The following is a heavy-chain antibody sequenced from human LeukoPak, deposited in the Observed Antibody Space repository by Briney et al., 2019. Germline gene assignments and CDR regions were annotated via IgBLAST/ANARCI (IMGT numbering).Heavy chain of an antibody. D-gene: IGHD2-2*01. Sequence: GASVKVSCKASGGTFSSYAIRWVRQAPGQGLEWMGRIIPIRGITNYAQKFQGRVTITADKSTSTAYMELSSLRSEDTAVYYCARDLTYGVVPAAANAYYYYGMDVWGQGTTVTVSS. CDR3: ARDLTYGVVPAAANAYYYYGMDV. CDR2: IIPIRGIT. J-gene: IGHJ6*02. V-gene: IGHV1-69*04. CDR1: GGTFSSYA.